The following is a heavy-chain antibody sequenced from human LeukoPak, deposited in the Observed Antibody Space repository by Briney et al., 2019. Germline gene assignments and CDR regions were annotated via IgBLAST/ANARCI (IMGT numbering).Heavy chain of an antibody. D-gene: IGHD6-6*01. Sequence: KTGGSLRLSCAASGFTFSTYNMNWVRQAPGKGLEWVSSITSSSTYIYYADSVKGRFTISRDNAKNSLYLQMNSLRDEDTAVYYCARGVHRFDPWGQGTLVTVSS. J-gene: IGHJ5*02. V-gene: IGHV3-21*01. CDR3: ARGVHRFDP. CDR1: GFTFSTYN. CDR2: ITSSSTYI.